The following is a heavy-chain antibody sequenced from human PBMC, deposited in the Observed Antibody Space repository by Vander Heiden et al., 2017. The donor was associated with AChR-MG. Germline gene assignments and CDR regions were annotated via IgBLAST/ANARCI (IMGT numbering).Heavy chain of an antibody. J-gene: IGHJ6*03. CDR3: ARGRRNQLLFSGYYYMDV. Sequence: QVQLVQSGAEVKKPGASVKVSCKASGYTFTSYDINWVRQATGQGLEWMGWMNPNSGNTGYAQKFQGRVTMTRNTSISTAYMELSSLRSEDTAVYYCARGRRNQLLFSGYYYMDVWGKGTTVTVSS. CDR2: MNPNSGNT. CDR1: GYTFTSYD. D-gene: IGHD2-2*01. V-gene: IGHV1-8*01.